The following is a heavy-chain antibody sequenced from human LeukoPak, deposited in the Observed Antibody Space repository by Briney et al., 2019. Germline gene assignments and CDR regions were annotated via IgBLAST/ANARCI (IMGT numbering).Heavy chain of an antibody. J-gene: IGHJ4*02. V-gene: IGHV3-21*01. CDR3: AGGGSESYNLFGY. CDR2: ISSRSTYI. D-gene: IGHD3-10*01. Sequence: GGSLRLSCAASGFTFSPYSMNWVRQAPGKGLEWVSSISSRSTYIYYADPVKGRFTISRDNAKDSLFLQMDSLRAEDTAVYYCAGGGSESYNLFGYWGQGTLVTVSS. CDR1: GFTFSPYS.